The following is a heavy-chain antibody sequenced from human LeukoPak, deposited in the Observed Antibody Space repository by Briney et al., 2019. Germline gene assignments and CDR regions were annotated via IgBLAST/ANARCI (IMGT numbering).Heavy chain of an antibody. CDR2: ISYDGSNK. CDR1: GFTFSSYG. D-gene: IGHD3-9*01. J-gene: IGHJ4*02. V-gene: IGHV3-30*03. Sequence: GGSLRLSCAASGFTFSSYGMHWVRQAPGKGLEWVAVISYDGSNKYYADSVKGRFTISRDNSKNTLYLQMNSLRAEDTAVYYCAREGGPYYDILTGFDYWGQGTLVTVSS. CDR3: AREGGPYYDILTGFDY.